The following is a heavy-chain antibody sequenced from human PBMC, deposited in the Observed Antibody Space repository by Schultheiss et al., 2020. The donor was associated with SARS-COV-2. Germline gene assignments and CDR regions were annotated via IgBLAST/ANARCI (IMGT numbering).Heavy chain of an antibody. Sequence: GESLKISCAASGFPFSDHYMDWVRQAPGKGLEWVSVIFAGGTTHYADSVKGRFILSRDSSTNSLYLQMTSLRVEDTAVYYCASWPSRERGSARDYYYYYGLDVWGQGTTVTVSS. CDR3: ASWPSRERGSARDYYYYYGLDV. D-gene: IGHD1-26*01. CDR1: GFPFSDHY. V-gene: IGHV3-66*01. J-gene: IGHJ6*02. CDR2: IFAGGTT.